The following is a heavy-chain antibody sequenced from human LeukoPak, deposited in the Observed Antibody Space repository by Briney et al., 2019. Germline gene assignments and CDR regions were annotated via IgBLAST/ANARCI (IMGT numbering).Heavy chain of an antibody. J-gene: IGHJ4*02. V-gene: IGHV3-9*01. CDR1: GFTFDDYA. CDR3: AKEGSGWYRGEYYFDY. Sequence: GRSLRLSCAASGFTFDDYAMHWVRQTPGKGLEWVSGINSNSINIRYADSVKGRFTISRDNAKNSLYLQMNSLRTENTAFYYCAKEGSGWYRGEYYFDYWGQGTLVTVSS. D-gene: IGHD6-19*01. CDR2: INSNSINI.